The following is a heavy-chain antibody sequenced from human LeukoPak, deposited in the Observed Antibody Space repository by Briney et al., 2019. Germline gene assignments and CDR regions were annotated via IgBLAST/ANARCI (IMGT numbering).Heavy chain of an antibody. V-gene: IGHV3-9*01. CDR2: ISWKSGSI. D-gene: IGHD3-10*01. CDR1: GFTFDDYA. CDR3: VKDIESRPMGYGMDV. Sequence: GGSLRLSCAASGFTFDDYAMHWVRQAPGKGLEWVSGISWKSGSIGYADSVKGRFSISRDNAKNSLYLQMHSLRAEDTALYYCVKDIESRPMGYGMDVWGQGTTVTVSS. J-gene: IGHJ6*02.